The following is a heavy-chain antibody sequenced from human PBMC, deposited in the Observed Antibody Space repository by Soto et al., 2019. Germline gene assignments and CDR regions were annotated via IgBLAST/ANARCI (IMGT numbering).Heavy chain of an antibody. Sequence: QVQLVQSGAEVKEPGASVKVSCKASGYTFQNYHMHWVRQAPGQGLEWMGIIHPSGDTKTYAQRFPGRLAMTRDTSTSTAYMELSSLTSEDTAVYFCARDLWGSWTVDYWGQGTLVTVSS. J-gene: IGHJ4*02. CDR2: IHPSGDTK. CDR3: ARDLWGSWTVDY. D-gene: IGHD3-16*01. V-gene: IGHV1-46*02. CDR1: GYTFQNYH.